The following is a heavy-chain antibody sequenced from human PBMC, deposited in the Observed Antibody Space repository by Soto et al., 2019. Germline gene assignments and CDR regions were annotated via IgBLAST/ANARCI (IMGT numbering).Heavy chain of an antibody. CDR3: ARQHPLDSSAWYN. CDR2: IYAGDSDP. CDR1: GYSFSDYW. J-gene: IGHJ4*02. D-gene: IGHD6-19*01. V-gene: IGHV5-51*01. Sequence: DSLKISCKGSGYSFSDYWIGWVRQVPGKGLEWVGTIYAGDSDPRYSPSFEGQVTMSVDKSISTAYLHWSSLKASDSAIYYCARQHPLDSSAWYNWGQGTLVTVSS.